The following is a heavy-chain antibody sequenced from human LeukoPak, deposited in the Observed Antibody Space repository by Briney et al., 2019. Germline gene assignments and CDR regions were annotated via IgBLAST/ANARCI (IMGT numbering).Heavy chain of an antibody. Sequence: ASVKVSCKASGYTFTGYYIHWVRQAPGQGLEWMGWINPHSGGINYVQKFQGRVTMTRDTSISTAYMELSRLRSDDTAVYYCARDISPTLRLGGDYYYYGTDVWGQGTTVTVSS. J-gene: IGHJ6*02. CDR2: INPHSGGI. V-gene: IGHV1-2*02. D-gene: IGHD3-16*01. CDR1: GYTFTGYY. CDR3: ARDISPTLRLGGDYYYYGTDV.